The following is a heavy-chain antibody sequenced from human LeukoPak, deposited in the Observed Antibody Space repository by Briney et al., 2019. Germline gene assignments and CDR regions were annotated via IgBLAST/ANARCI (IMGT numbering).Heavy chain of an antibody. CDR3: ARDRGRRYYDSSGYQPFDY. D-gene: IGHD3-22*01. CDR1: GGTFSSYT. CDR2: IIPILDIA. Sequence: SVKVSCKASGGTFSSYTISWVRQAPGQGLEWMGRIIPILDIANYAQKFQGRVTITADKSTSTAYMELSSLRSEDTAVYYCARDRGRRYYDSSGYQPFDYWGQGTLVTVSS. V-gene: IGHV1-69*04. J-gene: IGHJ4*02.